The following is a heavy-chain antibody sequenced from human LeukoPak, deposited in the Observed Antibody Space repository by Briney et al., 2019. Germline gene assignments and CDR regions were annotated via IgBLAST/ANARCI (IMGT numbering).Heavy chain of an antibody. CDR3: VKDLGRYRTNCFDY. J-gene: IGHJ4*02. CDR1: GFTFSSYA. CDR2: ISGSGGGT. D-gene: IGHD1-26*01. V-gene: IGHV3-23*01. Sequence: GGSLRLPRAASGFTFSSYAMRWVRQAPEKGLEWVSTISGSGGGTYYADSVKGRFTISRDDSKNTLYLQMNSLRAEDTAVYYCVKDLGRYRTNCFDYWGQGNLVTVSS.